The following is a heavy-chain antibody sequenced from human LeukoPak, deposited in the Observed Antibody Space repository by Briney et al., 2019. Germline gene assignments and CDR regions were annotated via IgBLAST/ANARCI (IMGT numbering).Heavy chain of an antibody. CDR2: ISHDGMNA. J-gene: IGHJ5*02. Sequence: PGGSLRLSCAASGLHFSGTAMSWVRQASGKGLEWVSAISHDGMNAYYADSVKGRFTISRDNSKKTVSLEMSSLTAADTGVYYCAKDGAQYSSGPECDPRGQGALATVSP. V-gene: IGHV3-23*01. CDR3: AKDGAQYSSGPECDP. CDR1: GLHFSGTA. D-gene: IGHD6-19*01.